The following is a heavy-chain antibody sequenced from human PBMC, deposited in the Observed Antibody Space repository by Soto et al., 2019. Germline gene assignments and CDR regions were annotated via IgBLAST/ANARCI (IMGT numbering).Heavy chain of an antibody. D-gene: IGHD2-2*01. CDR1: GYTFTSYG. J-gene: IGHJ6*03. CDR2: ISAYNGNT. V-gene: IGHV1-18*01. Sequence: GASVKVSCKASGYTFTSYGISWVRQAPGQGLEWMGWISAYNGNTNYAQKLQGRVTMTTDTSTSTAYMELRSLRSDDTAVYYCARDEGGFVVVPAARDTGYYYYMDVWGKGTTVTVSS. CDR3: ARDEGGFVVVPAARDTGYYYYMDV.